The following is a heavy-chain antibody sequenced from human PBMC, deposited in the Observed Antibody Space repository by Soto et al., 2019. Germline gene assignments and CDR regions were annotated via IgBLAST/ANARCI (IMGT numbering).Heavy chain of an antibody. V-gene: IGHV3-30*18. CDR3: VKDGSSGWPYYYGMDV. CDR1: GFTFSSYA. CDR2: ISYDGRNK. D-gene: IGHD6-19*01. Sequence: GGSLRLSCAASGFTFSSYAMHWVRQAPGKGLEWVAVISYDGRNKYYADSVKGRFTISRDNSKNTLYLQMSSLRAEDTAVYYCVKDGSSGWPYYYGMDVWGQGTTVTVSS. J-gene: IGHJ6*02.